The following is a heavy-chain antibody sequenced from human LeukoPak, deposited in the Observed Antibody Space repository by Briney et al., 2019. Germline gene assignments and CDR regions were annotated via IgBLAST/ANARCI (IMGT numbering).Heavy chain of an antibody. CDR3: ARDSSDMVRGVINYYYYYMDV. Sequence: SETLSLTCTVSGGSIGSGDYYWSWIRQPPGKGLEWVGYIYYSGSTYYNPSLKSRVTISVDTSKNQSSLKLSSVTAADTAVYYCARDSSDMVRGVINYYYYYMDVWGKGTTVTVSS. D-gene: IGHD3-10*01. CDR2: IYYSGST. V-gene: IGHV4-30-4*08. J-gene: IGHJ6*03. CDR1: GGSIGSGDYY.